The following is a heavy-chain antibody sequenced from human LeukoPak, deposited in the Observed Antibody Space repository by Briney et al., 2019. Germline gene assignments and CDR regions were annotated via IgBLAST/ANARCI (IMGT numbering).Heavy chain of an antibody. J-gene: IGHJ4*02. V-gene: IGHV1-46*01. CDR2: INPSGGST. CDR1: GYTFTSYY. Sequence: GASVKVSCKASGYTFTSYYMHWVRQAPGQGLEWMGIINPSGGSTSYAQKFQGRVTMTRDTSTSTVYMELSSLRSEDTAVYYCAREGREKQQLVNFDYWGQGTLVTVSS. D-gene: IGHD6-13*01. CDR3: AREGREKQQLVNFDY.